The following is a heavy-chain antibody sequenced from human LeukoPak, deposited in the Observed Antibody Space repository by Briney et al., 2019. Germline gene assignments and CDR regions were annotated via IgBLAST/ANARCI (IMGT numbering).Heavy chain of an antibody. V-gene: IGHV4-39*07. CDR1: GGSISSSSYY. CDR3: ARGDLWDYYDSSGYALDY. J-gene: IGHJ4*02. Sequence: SETLSLTCTVSGGSISSSSYYWGWIRQPPGKGLERIGSIYYSGSTYYNPSLKSRVTISVDTSKNQFSLKLSSVTAADTAVYYCARGDLWDYYDSSGYALDYWGQGTLVTVSS. CDR2: IYYSGST. D-gene: IGHD3-22*01.